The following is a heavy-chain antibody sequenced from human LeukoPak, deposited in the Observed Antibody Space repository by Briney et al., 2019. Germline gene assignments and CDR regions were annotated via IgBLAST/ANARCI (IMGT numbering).Heavy chain of an antibody. CDR3: ARETLGGWYGRGFDY. V-gene: IGHV1-18*01. D-gene: IGHD6-19*01. Sequence: GASVKVSCTASGYIFTSYGVCWVRQAPGQGLEWMGWLSGYNGNTNYAQNLQGRVTMTTDTSTSTAYMELRSLRSNDTAVYYCARETLGGWYGRGFDYWGQGTLVTVSS. CDR1: GYIFTSYG. J-gene: IGHJ4*02. CDR2: LSGYNGNT.